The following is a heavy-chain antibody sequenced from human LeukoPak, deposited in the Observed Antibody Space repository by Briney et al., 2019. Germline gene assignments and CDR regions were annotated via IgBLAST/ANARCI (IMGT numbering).Heavy chain of an antibody. CDR3: ARDRRGELVFDY. J-gene: IGHJ4*02. V-gene: IGHV3-53*01. CDR2: IYSGGST. D-gene: IGHD1-26*01. CDR1: GFTVSSNY. Sequence: GGSLRLSCAASGFTVSSNYMSWVRQAPGKGLEWVSVIYSGGSTYYADSVKGRFTISRDNSKNTLYLQMNSLRAEDTAVYYCARDRRGELVFDYWGQGTPVTVSS.